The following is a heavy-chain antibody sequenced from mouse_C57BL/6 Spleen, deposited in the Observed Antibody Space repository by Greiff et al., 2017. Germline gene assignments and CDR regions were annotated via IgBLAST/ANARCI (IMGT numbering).Heavy chain of an antibody. CDR2: IYPRSGNT. CDR1: GFTFTSYG. J-gene: IGHJ2*01. CDR3: ARDYCSSSLYFDY. V-gene: IGHV1-81*01. D-gene: IGHD1-1*01. Sequence: VQLQQSGAELARPGASVKLSCTASGFTFTSYGISWVKQRPGQGLEWVGEIYPRSGNTYYNEKFKGKATLSADKSSSTAYMELRSLTSEDSAVYFCARDYCSSSLYFDYWGQGTTLTVSS.